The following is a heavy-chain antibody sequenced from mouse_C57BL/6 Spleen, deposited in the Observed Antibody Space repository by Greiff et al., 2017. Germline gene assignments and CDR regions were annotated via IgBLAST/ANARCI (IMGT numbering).Heavy chain of an antibody. Sequence: VKLMESGAELVKPGASVKLSCKASGYTFTEYTIHWVKQRSGQGLEWIGWFYPGSGSIKYNEKFKDKATLTADKSSSTVYMELSRLTSEDSAVYFCARHEEVYSNYEGAMDYWGQGTSVTVSS. J-gene: IGHJ4*01. D-gene: IGHD2-5*01. CDR3: ARHEEVYSNYEGAMDY. V-gene: IGHV1-62-2*01. CDR1: GYTFTEYT. CDR2: FYPGSGSI.